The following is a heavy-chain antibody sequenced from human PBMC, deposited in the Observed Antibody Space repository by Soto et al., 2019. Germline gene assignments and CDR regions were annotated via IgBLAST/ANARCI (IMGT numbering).Heavy chain of an antibody. D-gene: IGHD3-16*02. CDR2: IKQDGSEK. CDR3: ARVEGAWGYDYIWGSYRYPFHY. CDR1: GFTFSSYW. J-gene: IGHJ4*02. Sequence: EVQLVESGGGLVQPGGSLRLSCAASGFTFSSYWMSWVRQAPGKGLEWVANIKQDGSEKYYVDSVKGRFTISRDNAKNSLYLHMNSLRAEDTAGYYCARVEGAWGYDYIWGSYRYPFHYWGQGTLVTVSS. V-gene: IGHV3-7*01.